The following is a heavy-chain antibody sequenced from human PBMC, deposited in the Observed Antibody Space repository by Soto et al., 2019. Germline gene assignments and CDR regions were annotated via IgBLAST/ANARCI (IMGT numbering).Heavy chain of an antibody. J-gene: IGHJ4*02. CDR3: ARVRSTTWSEHAEDY. CDR1: GFSFSDHY. V-gene: IGHV3-72*01. Sequence: EVQLVESGGGLVQPGGSLRLSCVASGFSFSDHYMDWVRQAPGKGLEWVGRIRNKPHSYTTEYAASVKGRFTISRDDSMXSLFLQINSLKTEDTSVYYCARVRSTTWSEHAEDYWGQGALVTVSS. CDR2: IRNKPHSYTT. D-gene: IGHD3-3*01.